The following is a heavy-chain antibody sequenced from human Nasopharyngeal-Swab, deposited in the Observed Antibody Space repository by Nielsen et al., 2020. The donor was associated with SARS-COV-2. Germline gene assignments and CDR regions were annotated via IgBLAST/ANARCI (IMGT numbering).Heavy chain of an antibody. Sequence: WIRQPPGKGLEWIGSIYYSGSTYYNPSLKSRVTISLDTSKNQFSLKLSSVTAADTAVFYCARLGYGDSNWFDPWGQGTLVTVSS. CDR2: IYYSGST. V-gene: IGHV4-39*01. CDR3: ARLGYGDSNWFDP. D-gene: IGHD4-17*01. J-gene: IGHJ5*02.